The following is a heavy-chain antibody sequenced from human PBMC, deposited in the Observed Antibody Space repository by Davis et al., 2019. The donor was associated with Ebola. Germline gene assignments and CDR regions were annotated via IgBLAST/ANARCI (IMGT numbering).Heavy chain of an antibody. V-gene: IGHV1-46*01. J-gene: IGHJ4*02. CDR1: GYSFTSYY. Sequence: AASVTVSCKASGYSFTSYYMHWVRQAPGHGLEWMGIINPSGCSTSYAQKFQRIVTMTRDTSTSTVYMDLSSLRSEDTAVYYWARVRGRWALSFYYWGQGTLVTVSS. D-gene: IGHD1-26*01. CDR2: INPSGCST. CDR3: ARVRGRWALSFYY.